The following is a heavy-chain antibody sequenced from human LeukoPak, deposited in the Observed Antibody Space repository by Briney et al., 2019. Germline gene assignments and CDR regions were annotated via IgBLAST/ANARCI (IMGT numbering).Heavy chain of an antibody. V-gene: IGHV3-7*01. CDR1: GFTFSSYW. D-gene: IGHD3-3*01. CDR3: ARDLRFLEWLLYGDAFDI. CDR2: IKQDGSEK. Sequence: GGSLRLSCAASGFTFSSYWMGWVRQAPGKGLEWVANIKQDGSEKYYVDSVKGRFTISRDNAKNSLYLQMNSLRAEDTAVYYCARDLRFLEWLLYGDAFDIWGQGTMVTVSS. J-gene: IGHJ3*02.